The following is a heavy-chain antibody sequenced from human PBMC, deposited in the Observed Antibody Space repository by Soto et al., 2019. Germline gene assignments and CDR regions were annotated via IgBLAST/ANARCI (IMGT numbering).Heavy chain of an antibody. CDR3: AHRVLRTVFGLVTTTAIYFDF. J-gene: IGHJ4*02. D-gene: IGHD3-3*01. CDR2: IYWDDDK. Sequence: QITVKESGPTVVKPTENLPVTCTFSVFSLTTSGVGVGWVRQSPGKAPEWLALIYWDDDKRYSTSLKSRLTITKDTAKNQVVLTMANVDPADTATYYCAHRVLRTVFGLVTTTAIYFDFWGQGTPVVVSS. CDR1: VFSLTTSGVG. V-gene: IGHV2-5*02.